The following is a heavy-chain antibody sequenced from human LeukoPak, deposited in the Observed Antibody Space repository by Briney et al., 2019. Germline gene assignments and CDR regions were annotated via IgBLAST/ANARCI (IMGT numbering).Heavy chain of an antibody. Sequence: PGGSLRLSCAASGFTFSSYGMHWVRQAPGKGLECVAVISYDGSNKYYADSVKGRFTISRDNSKNTLYLQMNSLRAEDTAVYYCTKSGIAAAGSLVYFDYWGQGTLATASS. V-gene: IGHV3-30*18. CDR3: TKSGIAAAGSLVYFDY. CDR2: ISYDGSNK. J-gene: IGHJ4*02. D-gene: IGHD6-13*01. CDR1: GFTFSSYG.